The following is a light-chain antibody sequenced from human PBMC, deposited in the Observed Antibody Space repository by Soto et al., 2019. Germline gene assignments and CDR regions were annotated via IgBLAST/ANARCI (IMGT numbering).Light chain of an antibody. V-gene: IGKV3-20*01. CDR3: QQYDTSPWT. Sequence: EIVLTQSPGTLSLSHGERATLSCRASQSVTSSFLAWYQQKPGQAPRLLIYAASRRGTGIPDRFSGSGSGTDFTLTISGLEPGDFAVYYCQQYDTSPWTFGQGTKVDIK. CDR2: AAS. J-gene: IGKJ1*01. CDR1: QSVTSSF.